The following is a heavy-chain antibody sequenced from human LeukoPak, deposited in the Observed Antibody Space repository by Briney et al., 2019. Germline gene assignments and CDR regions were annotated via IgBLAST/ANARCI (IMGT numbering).Heavy chain of an antibody. D-gene: IGHD5-18*01. CDR2: IYSGGTT. CDR3: ARLDTVMAYYFDL. J-gene: IGHJ4*02. V-gene: IGHV3-53*04. CDR1: GFTVSTNC. Sequence: GGSLSLSCAASGFTVSTNCMTWVRQAPGKGLEWVSTIYSGGTTYYADSVMGRFTISRHNSRNTLYLQMNSLRAEDTAVYYCARLDTVMAYYFDLWGQGTLVTVSS.